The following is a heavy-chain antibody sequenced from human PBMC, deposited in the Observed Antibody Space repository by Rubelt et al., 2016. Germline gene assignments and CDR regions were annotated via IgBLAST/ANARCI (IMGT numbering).Heavy chain of an antibody. CDR1: GYTLTELS. J-gene: IGHJ3*02. V-gene: IGHV1-24*01. Sequence: QVQLVQSGAEVKKPGASVKVSCKVSGYTLTELSMHWVRQAPGKGLEWMGGFDPEDGETIYAQKFRVRITMTEEATTEPAYRELSSLGSGDTAVYYCATRTVGVIGPHAFDIWGQGTMVTVSS. CDR2: FDPEDGET. D-gene: IGHD3-10*01. CDR3: ATRTVGVIGPHAFDI.